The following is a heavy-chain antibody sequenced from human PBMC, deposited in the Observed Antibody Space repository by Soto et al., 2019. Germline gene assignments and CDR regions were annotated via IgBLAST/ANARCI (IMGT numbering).Heavy chain of an antibody. V-gene: IGHV3-30*18. CDR3: TNKTRGAFTEGTDS. D-gene: IGHD2-8*02. Sequence: QIQLVESGGGVVQPGGSLRLSCAASGFPFRAYGMHWVRQAPGKGLEWVAVISHDEIKKYYADSVQGRFTISRDNSENILYRQMNSLRVEDTAVYYCTNKTRGAFTEGTDSWGQGSLVTVSS. CDR1: GFPFRAYG. J-gene: IGHJ5*01. CDR2: ISHDEIKK.